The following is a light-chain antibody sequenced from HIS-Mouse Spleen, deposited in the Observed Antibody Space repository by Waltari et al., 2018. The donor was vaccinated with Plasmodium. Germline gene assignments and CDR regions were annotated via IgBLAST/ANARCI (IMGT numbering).Light chain of an antibody. J-gene: IGLJ3*02. Sequence: QSVLTQPPSVSGAPGQRVTISCTGSSSNIGAGYDVHWYQQLPGTAPKLLIAGNGNRPYGVLYRFAGAKSGTSASLAITGLQAEDEADYYCQSYDSSLSGSVFGGGTKLTVL. V-gene: IGLV1-40*01. CDR1: SSNIGAGYD. CDR3: QSYDSSLSGSV. CDR2: GNG.